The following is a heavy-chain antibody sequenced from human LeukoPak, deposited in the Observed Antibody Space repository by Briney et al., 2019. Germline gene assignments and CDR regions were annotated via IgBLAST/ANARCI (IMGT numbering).Heavy chain of an antibody. Sequence: SETLSLTCTVSGGSISSYYWSWIRQPPGKGLEWIACIYYGGSTNYNPSLKSRVTISVDTSKNQFSLKLSSVTAADTAVYYCAGRGGGYCSGGVCYYDYGMDVWGQGTTVTVSS. D-gene: IGHD2-15*01. CDR3: AGRGGGYCSGGVCYYDYGMDV. CDR2: IYYGGST. V-gene: IGHV4-59*08. CDR1: GGSISSYY. J-gene: IGHJ6*02.